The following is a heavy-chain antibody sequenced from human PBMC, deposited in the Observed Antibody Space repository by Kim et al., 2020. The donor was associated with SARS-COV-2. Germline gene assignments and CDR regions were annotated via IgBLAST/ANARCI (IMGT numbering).Heavy chain of an antibody. CDR1: GFTFSNAW. J-gene: IGHJ4*02. D-gene: IGHD3-10*01. Sequence: GGSLRLSCAASGFTFSNAWMSWVRQAPGKGLEWVGRIKSKTDGGTTDYAAPVKGRFTISRDDSKNTLYLQMNSLKTEDTAVYYCTTAPHYYGSGSYYTWGQGTLVTVSS. CDR2: IKSKTDGGTT. V-gene: IGHV3-15*01. CDR3: TTAPHYYGSGSYYT.